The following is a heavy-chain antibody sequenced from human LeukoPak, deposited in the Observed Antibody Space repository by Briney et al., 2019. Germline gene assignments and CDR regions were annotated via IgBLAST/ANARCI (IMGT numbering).Heavy chain of an antibody. CDR3: ARRPTLDY. V-gene: IGHV3-30*02. J-gene: IGHJ4*02. CDR2: IRYDESNK. Sequence: GGSLRLSCAASGFTFFNYGMHWVRQAPGKGLEWVAFIRYDESNKLYADSVKGRFTISRDSSKNTLYLHMNSLRTEDTAVYYCARRPTLDYWGQGTLITVSS. CDR1: GFTFFNYG.